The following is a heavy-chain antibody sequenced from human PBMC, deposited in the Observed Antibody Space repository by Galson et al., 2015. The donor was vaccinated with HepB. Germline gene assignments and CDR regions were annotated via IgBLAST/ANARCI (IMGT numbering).Heavy chain of an antibody. Sequence: SETLSLTCAVYGGSFSGYYWSWIRQPPGKGLEWIGEINHSGSTNYNPSLKSRVTISVDTSKNQFSLKLSSVTAADTAVYYCARRSTSWKRYFDWLGGFDPWGQGTLVTVSS. V-gene: IGHV4-34*01. CDR1: GGSFSGYY. CDR3: ARRSTSWKRYFDWLGGFDP. J-gene: IGHJ5*02. D-gene: IGHD3-9*01. CDR2: INHSGST.